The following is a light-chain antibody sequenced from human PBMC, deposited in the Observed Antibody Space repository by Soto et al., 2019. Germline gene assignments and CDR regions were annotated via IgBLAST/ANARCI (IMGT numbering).Light chain of an antibody. Sequence: DMVMTQSPATLSVSPGERATLSCRASQSVSSSLAWYQQKPGRSPRLLIYGTSTSAIGIPARFSCSGSGTEFTLTISSLQSEDFAVYYCLQYNNWWTFGQGTKVDIK. V-gene: IGKV3-15*01. CDR3: LQYNNWWT. J-gene: IGKJ1*01. CDR1: QSVSSS. CDR2: GTS.